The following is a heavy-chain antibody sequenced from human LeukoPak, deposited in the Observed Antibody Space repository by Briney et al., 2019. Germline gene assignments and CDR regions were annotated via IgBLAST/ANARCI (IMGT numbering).Heavy chain of an antibody. D-gene: IGHD2-2*01. CDR3: ARVRCSSNSCFPDY. Sequence: PGGSLRLSCAASGFTFSTYWMSWVRPAPGKGLEWVANIKQDGSDKYYVDSVKGRFTISRDNAKNSLFLQMNSLRAEDTAVYYCARVRCSSNSCFPDYWGQGTLVTVSS. J-gene: IGHJ4*02. CDR2: IKQDGSDK. CDR1: GFTFSTYW. V-gene: IGHV3-7*01.